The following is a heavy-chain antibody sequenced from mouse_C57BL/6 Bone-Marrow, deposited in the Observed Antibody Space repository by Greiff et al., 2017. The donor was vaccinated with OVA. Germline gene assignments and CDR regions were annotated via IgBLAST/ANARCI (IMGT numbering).Heavy chain of an antibody. V-gene: IGHV1-64*01. CDR2: IHPNSGST. CDR3: ANYYGSSRGNFDV. D-gene: IGHD1-1*01. J-gene: IGHJ1*03. CDR1: GYTFTSYW. Sequence: QVQLQQPGAELVKPGASVKLSCKASGYTFTSYWMHWVKQRPGQGLEWIGMIHPNSGSTNYNEKFKSKATLTVDKSSSTAYMQLSSLTSEDSAVYYCANYYGSSRGNFDVWGTGTTVTVSS.